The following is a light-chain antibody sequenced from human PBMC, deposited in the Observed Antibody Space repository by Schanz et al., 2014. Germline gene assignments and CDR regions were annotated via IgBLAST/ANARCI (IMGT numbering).Light chain of an antibody. CDR3: QSFDSXXRDV. Sequence: QSVLTQPPSVSGAPGQRVTISCTGSSSNIGAGYDVHWYQQLPGTAPKLLIYGNSNRPSGVPDRISGSKSGTSASLAITGLQAEDEADYYCQSFDSXXRDVFGGGTXLTVL. J-gene: IGLJ3*02. CDR1: SSNIGAGYD. CDR2: GNS. V-gene: IGLV1-40*01.